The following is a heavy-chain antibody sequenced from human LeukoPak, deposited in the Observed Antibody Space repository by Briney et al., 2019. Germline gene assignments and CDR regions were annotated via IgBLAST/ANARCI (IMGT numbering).Heavy chain of an antibody. CDR1: GGTFSSYA. V-gene: IGHV1-69*13. CDR3: ARVKGQWLDY. J-gene: IGHJ4*02. CDR2: IIPIFGTA. D-gene: IGHD6-19*01. Sequence: SVKVSCKASGGTFSSYAISWVRQAPGQGLEWMGGIIPIFGTANYAQKFQGGVTITADESTSTAYMALSSLRSEDTAVYYCARVKGQWLDYWGQGTLVTVSS.